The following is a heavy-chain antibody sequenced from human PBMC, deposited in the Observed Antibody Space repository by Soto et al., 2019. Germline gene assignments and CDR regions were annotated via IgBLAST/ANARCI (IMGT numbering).Heavy chain of an antibody. CDR3: ARVPGDWNYSYFDY. CDR1: GGSISSGTYY. CDR2: IYYSGST. Sequence: QVQLQESGPGLVKPSQTLSLTCTVSGGSISSGTYYWSWIHQHPGKGLEWIGYIYYSGSTYYNPSLKSRVTISVDTSKNQFSLKLSSVTAADTAVYYGARVPGDWNYSYFDYWGQGTLVTVSS. V-gene: IGHV4-31*03. J-gene: IGHJ4*02. D-gene: IGHD1-7*01.